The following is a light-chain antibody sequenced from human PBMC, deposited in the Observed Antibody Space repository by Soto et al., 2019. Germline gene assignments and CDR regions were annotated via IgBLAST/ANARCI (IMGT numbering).Light chain of an antibody. Sequence: VLTQSPLSLPVTPGEPASISCRSSQSLLHSNGNIYLDWYLQKPGQSPQLLIYLGSIRASGVPARFSGSGSGTDFTLKITRVEAEDLGVYYCMQAIQAPRTFGLGTKVEIK. CDR2: LGS. CDR3: MQAIQAPRT. CDR1: QSLLHSNGNIY. V-gene: IGKV2-28*01. J-gene: IGKJ1*01.